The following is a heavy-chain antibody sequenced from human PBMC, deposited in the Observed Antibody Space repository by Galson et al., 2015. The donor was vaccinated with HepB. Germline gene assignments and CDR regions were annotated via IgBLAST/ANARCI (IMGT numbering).Heavy chain of an antibody. CDR2: INPSSGGT. J-gene: IGHJ5*02. Sequence: SVKVSCKASGYTFTGYYMHWVRQAPGQGLEWMGWINPSSGGTNYAQKFQGRVTMTRDTSISTAYMELSRLRSDDTAVYYCARDRRVVAATRPNWFDPWGQGTLVTVSS. D-gene: IGHD2-15*01. CDR3: ARDRRVVAATRPNWFDP. CDR1: GYTFTGYY. V-gene: IGHV1-2*02.